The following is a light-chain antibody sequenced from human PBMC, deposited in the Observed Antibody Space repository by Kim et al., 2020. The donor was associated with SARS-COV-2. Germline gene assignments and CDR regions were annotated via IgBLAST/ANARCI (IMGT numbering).Light chain of an antibody. CDR1: NIGGHS. V-gene: IGLV3-21*01. Sequence: SYELTQPPSVSVAPGQTARITCGGNNIGGHSVHWYQQKPGQAPVLVIYYDSDRPSGIPERFSGSQAATTATLTISRVEAGDEAAYYCQVWDTATDDYVFG. J-gene: IGLJ1*01. CDR2: YDS. CDR3: QVWDTATDDYV.